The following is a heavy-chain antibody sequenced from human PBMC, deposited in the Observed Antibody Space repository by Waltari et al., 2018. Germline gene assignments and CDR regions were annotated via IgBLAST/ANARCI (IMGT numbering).Heavy chain of an antibody. V-gene: IGHV4-38-2*01. CDR1: GYSISSGYY. D-gene: IGHD6-19*01. CDR3: ARVIAVAGTNWFDP. Sequence: QVQLQESGPGLVKPSETLSLTCAVSGYSISSGYYWGWIRQPPGKGLEWIGGIYHSGSTYYNPSLESRVTISVDTSKNQFSLKLSSVTAADTAVYYCARVIAVAGTNWFDPWGQGTLVTVSS. J-gene: IGHJ5*02. CDR2: IYHSGST.